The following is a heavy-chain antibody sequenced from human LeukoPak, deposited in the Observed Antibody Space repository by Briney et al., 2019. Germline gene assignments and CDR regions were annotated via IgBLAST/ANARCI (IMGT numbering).Heavy chain of an antibody. CDR3: ARDHRPNTFAFDI. Sequence: GGSLRLSCAASGFTLSSNAMSWVRQAPGKGLEWVSATSGSGTTTFYADSVKGRFIISRDNSENTVYLQMNSLRAEDTAVYYCARDHRPNTFAFDIWGQGTKVIVSS. J-gene: IGHJ3*02. CDR2: TSGSGTTT. D-gene: IGHD2/OR15-2a*01. CDR1: GFTLSSNA. V-gene: IGHV3-23*01.